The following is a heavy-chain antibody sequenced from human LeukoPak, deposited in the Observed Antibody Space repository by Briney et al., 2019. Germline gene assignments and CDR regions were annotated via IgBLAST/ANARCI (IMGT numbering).Heavy chain of an antibody. CDR1: AGSISSYY. CDR2: IYTSGST. D-gene: IGHD6-13*01. J-gene: IGHJ4*02. Sequence: SETLSLTRTLSAGSISSYYWNWIRQPPGNGLEWIGYIYTSGSTNYNPSLKSRVTISIDTSQNQFSLKLSSVTAADTAVYYCARRTSSSWVFDYWGQGTLVTVSS. V-gene: IGHV4-4*09. CDR3: ARRTSSSWVFDY.